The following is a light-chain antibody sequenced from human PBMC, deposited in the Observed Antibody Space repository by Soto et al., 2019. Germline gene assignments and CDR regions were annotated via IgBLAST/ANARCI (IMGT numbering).Light chain of an antibody. J-gene: IGKJ1*01. Sequence: EIVMTQSPATLSVSPGERSTLSCMASQSVSSNLAWYQQKPGQAPSLLIYGASNRATGIPARFIGSGSGTEFALTISSLQSEDFAVYYCQQYNNWPSWTVGQGTKVDIK. V-gene: IGKV3-15*01. CDR3: QQYNNWPSWT. CDR2: GAS. CDR1: QSVSSN.